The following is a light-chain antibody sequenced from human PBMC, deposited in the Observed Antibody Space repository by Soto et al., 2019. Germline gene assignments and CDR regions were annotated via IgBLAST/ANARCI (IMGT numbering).Light chain of an antibody. CDR3: VSYISSGIVV. CDR1: SSDVGGYNY. Sequence: QPVLTQPASVSGSPGQSITISCTGTSSDVGGYNYVSWYQQHPGKAPKLMIYEVTDRPSGVSNRFSGSKSGNTASLTISGLQAEDEADYYCVSYISSGIVVFGGGTKLTVL. J-gene: IGLJ2*01. CDR2: EVT. V-gene: IGLV2-14*01.